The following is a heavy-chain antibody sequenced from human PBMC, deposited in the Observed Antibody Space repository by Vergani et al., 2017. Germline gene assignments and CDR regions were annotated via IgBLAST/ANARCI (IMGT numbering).Heavy chain of an antibody. CDR2: ISPVDSDT. V-gene: IGHV5-51*01. CDR1: GYSFTSYW. CDR3: ARVVASVYFDY. D-gene: IGHD5-12*01. J-gene: IGHJ4*02. Sequence: EVQLVQSGAEVKKPGESLKISCKASGYSFTSYWIGWVRQMPGKGLEWMGIISPVDSDTKYSPSFQGQVTISADKSISTAYLQGTSLKASDTAMYYCARVVASVYFDYGDRGSLVTVS.